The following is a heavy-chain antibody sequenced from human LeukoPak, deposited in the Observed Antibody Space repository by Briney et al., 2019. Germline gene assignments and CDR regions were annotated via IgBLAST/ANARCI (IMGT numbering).Heavy chain of an antibody. CDR3: AKVGYCSGGSCSYGMDV. D-gene: IGHD2-15*01. Sequence: PGGSLRLSCAASGFTFSDYWMHWVRQAPGKGLVWVSHVNGDETTTNYADSVKGRFTISRDNSKNTLYLQMNSLRAEDTAVYYCAKVGYCSGGSCSYGMDVWGKGTTVTVSS. V-gene: IGHV3-74*01. CDR1: GFTFSDYW. J-gene: IGHJ6*04. CDR2: VNGDETTT.